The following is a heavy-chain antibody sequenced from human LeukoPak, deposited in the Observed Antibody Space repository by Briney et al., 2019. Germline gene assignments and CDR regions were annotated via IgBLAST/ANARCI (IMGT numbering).Heavy chain of an antibody. J-gene: IGHJ4*02. CDR3: ARKMTGYSYYFDY. Sequence: GASVKVSCKASGYTFTSYYLHWVRQAPGQGLEWMGVINPRGGSTTYAQKFQGRATMTRDTSTRTLYMELSSLRSDDTAVYYCARKMTGYSYYFDYWGQGTLVTVAS. CDR1: GYTFTSYY. V-gene: IGHV1-46*01. D-gene: IGHD2-15*01. CDR2: INPRGGST.